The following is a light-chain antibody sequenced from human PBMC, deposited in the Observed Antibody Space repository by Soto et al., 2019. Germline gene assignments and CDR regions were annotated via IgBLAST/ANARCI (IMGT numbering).Light chain of an antibody. CDR1: QSVSSN. Sequence: EIVMTQSPATLSVSPGERATLSCRASQSVSSNLAWYQQKPGQAPSLLIYGASTRATGTPARFSGSGSGTEFTLTISSLQSEDLAVYYCQQYNNWPPYTFGQGTKLESK. CDR3: QQYNNWPPYT. CDR2: GAS. J-gene: IGKJ2*01. V-gene: IGKV3-15*01.